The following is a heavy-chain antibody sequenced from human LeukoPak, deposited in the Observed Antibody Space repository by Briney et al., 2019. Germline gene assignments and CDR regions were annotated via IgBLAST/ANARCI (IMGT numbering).Heavy chain of an antibody. V-gene: IGHV3-7*05. D-gene: IGHD3-16*02. Sequence: GGSLRLSCAASGFTFSSYWMSWVRQAPGTGLEWVANIKQDGSEKYYVDSLKGRFTISRDNAKNSLYLQMNSLRAEDTAVYYCARGYISPRMNWFDPWGQGTLVTVSS. CDR2: IKQDGSEK. CDR3: ARGYISPRMNWFDP. CDR1: GFTFSSYW. J-gene: IGHJ5*02.